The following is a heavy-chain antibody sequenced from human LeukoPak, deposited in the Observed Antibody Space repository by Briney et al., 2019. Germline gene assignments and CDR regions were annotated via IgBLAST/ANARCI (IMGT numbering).Heavy chain of an antibody. CDR1: GFTFSSYW. V-gene: IGHV3-74*01. CDR3: ARAPAHYYDSSDHYYVGESYFDY. CDR2: INSDGSTT. Sequence: GGSLRLSCAASGFTFSSYWMHWVRQAPGKGLVWVSRINSDGSTTNYADSVKGRFTISRDNAKSTLYLQMSSLRAEDTAVYYCARAPAHYYDSSDHYYVGESYFDYWGQGTLVTVSS. D-gene: IGHD3-22*01. J-gene: IGHJ4*02.